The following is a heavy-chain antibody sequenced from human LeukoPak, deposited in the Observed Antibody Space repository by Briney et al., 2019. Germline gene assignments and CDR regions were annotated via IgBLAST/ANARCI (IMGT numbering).Heavy chain of an antibody. CDR2: IYYSGST. CDR3: ARGEGSGSYYKPFDY. CDR1: GGFISSGGYY. D-gene: IGHD3-10*01. V-gene: IGHV4-31*03. J-gene: IGHJ4*02. Sequence: SETLSLTCTVSGGFISSGGYYWSWIRQHPGKGLEWIGYIYYSGSTYYNPSLKSRVTISVDTSKNQFSLKLCPVTAADTAVYYCARGEGSGSYYKPFDYWGQGTLVTVSS.